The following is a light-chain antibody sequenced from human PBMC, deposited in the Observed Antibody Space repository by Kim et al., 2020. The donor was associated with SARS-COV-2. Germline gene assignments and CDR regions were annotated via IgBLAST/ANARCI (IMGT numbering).Light chain of an antibody. V-gene: IGLV1-51*01. Sequence: QSVLTQPPSVSAAPGQKVTISCSGSRSNIGNNPVSWYQQFPGTAPKLITYDNDKRPSGIPDRFSSSKSGTSATLGITGLRTGDEADYYCATWDSSLSVGLFGGGTQLTVL. J-gene: IGLJ3*02. CDR3: ATWDSSLSVGL. CDR1: RSNIGNNP. CDR2: DND.